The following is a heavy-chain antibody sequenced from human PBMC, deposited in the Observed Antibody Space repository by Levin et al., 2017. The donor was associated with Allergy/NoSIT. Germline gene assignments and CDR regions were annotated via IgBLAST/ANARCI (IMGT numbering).Heavy chain of an antibody. CDR1: GFTFSRYS. V-gene: IGHV3-21*01. CDR3: ARALYYYVSGTYYETFDN. D-gene: IGHD3-10*01. CDR2: ISPSSTYI. J-gene: IGHJ4*02. Sequence: GASVKVSCAASGFTFSRYSMNWVRQAPGKGLEWVSSISPSSTYIYYADSVKGRFTISRDDAKNSLSLQMNSLRAEDTALYYCARALYYYVSGTYYETFDNWGQGTLVTVSS.